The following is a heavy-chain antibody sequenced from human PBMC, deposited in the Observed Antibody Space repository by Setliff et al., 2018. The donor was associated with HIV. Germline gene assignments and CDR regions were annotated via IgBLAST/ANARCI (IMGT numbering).Heavy chain of an antibody. J-gene: IGHJ4*02. Sequence: PSETLSLTCSVSGVSISNYYWSWIRQPPGKGLEWIGSIYYSGSTYYNPSLQSRVTISVDTSKNQFSLKLSSVTAADTAVYYCARQKTVTTYFDYWGQGTLVTVSS. CDR1: GVSISNYY. V-gene: IGHV4-59*05. CDR3: ARQKTVTTYFDY. D-gene: IGHD4-17*01. CDR2: IYYSGST.